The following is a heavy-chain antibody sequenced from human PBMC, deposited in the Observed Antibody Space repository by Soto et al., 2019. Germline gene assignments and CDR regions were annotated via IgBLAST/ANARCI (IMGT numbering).Heavy chain of an antibody. CDR1: GYSISSGCC. J-gene: IGHJ4*02. Sequence: TEPLSLTCAVAGYSISSGCCWGWIRQPPGKGLEWIANMYHDGNTHYNPSLKSRVTMSVDTSKNQFSLKLNSVTAADTAVYYCARESYSGYHSYDYWGQGILVTGSS. CDR2: MYHDGNT. D-gene: IGHD5-12*01. CDR3: ARESYSGYHSYDY. V-gene: IGHV4-38-2*02.